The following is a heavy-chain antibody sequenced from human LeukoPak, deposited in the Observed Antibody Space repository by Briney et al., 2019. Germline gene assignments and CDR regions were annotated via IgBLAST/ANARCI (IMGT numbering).Heavy chain of an antibody. CDR2: IIPIFGTG. V-gene: IGHV1-69*06. CDR3: ARGSKYCSGGSCLQH. CDR1: GGTFSSYA. Sequence: SVKVSYKASGGTFSSYAISWVRQAPGQGLEWMGGIIPIFGTGNYAQKFQGRVTITADKSTSTAYMELSSLRSEDTAVYYCARGSKYCSGGSCLQHWGQGTLVTVSS. J-gene: IGHJ1*01. D-gene: IGHD2-15*01.